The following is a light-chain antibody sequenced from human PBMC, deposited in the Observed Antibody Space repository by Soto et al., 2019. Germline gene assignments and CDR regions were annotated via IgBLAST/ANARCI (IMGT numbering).Light chain of an antibody. CDR1: QSVSSY. Sequence: EIVLTQSQATLSLSPGERATLSCRASQSVSSYLAWYQQKPGQAPRLLIYDASNRATGIPARFSGSGSGTDFTLTISSLEPEDFAVYYCQQRSKWQTTFGQGTRMEI. CDR3: QQRSKWQTT. CDR2: DAS. V-gene: IGKV3-11*01. J-gene: IGKJ5*01.